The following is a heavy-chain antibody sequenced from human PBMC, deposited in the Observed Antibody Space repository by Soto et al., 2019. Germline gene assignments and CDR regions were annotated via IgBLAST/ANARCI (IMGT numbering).Heavy chain of an antibody. V-gene: IGHV3-30*18. CDR1: GFTFKTHA. CDR3: GKDVGDYVPYYYGVDV. CDR2: IAYDGNEK. J-gene: IGHJ6*02. D-gene: IGHD1-26*01. Sequence: QVQLVESGGGVVQPGTSLRLSCAASGFTFKTHAMHWVRQAPGKGLEGMAVIAYDGNEKFYADSVKGRFTISRDNSKNALYLQINPLRNEDTAVYYCGKDVGDYVPYYYGVDVWGQGTTVTVSS.